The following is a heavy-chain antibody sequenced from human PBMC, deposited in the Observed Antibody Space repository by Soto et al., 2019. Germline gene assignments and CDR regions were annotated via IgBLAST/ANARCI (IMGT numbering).Heavy chain of an antibody. CDR1: GFTFSSYG. CDR2: ISYDGSNK. J-gene: IGHJ4*02. CDR3: ANPFGY. V-gene: IGHV3-30*18. Sequence: QVQLVESGGGVVQPGRSLRLSCAASGFTFSSYGMHWVRQAPGKGLEWVAVISYDGSNKYYADSVKGRFTISRDNSKNTLYLQMNSLRAEDTAVYYCANPFGYWGQGTLVTVSS.